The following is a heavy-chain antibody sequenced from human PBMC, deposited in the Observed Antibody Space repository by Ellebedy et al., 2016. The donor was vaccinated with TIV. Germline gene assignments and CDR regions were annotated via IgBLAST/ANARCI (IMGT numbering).Heavy chain of an antibody. V-gene: IGHV3-30-3*01. D-gene: IGHD3-10*01. CDR1: GFTFSSYA. J-gene: IGHJ4*02. CDR3: ARDRANHYFDY. Sequence: GESLKISCEVSGFTFSSYAMHWVRQAPGKGLEWVATISYDGNNKYYADSVKGRFTISRDYSKNTLYLQMDSLRGDDTAVYFCARDRANHYFDYWGQGTLVCASS. CDR2: ISYDGNNK.